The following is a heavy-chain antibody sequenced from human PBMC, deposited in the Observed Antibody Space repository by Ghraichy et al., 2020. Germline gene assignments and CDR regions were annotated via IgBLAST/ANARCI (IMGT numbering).Heavy chain of an antibody. Sequence: AAVKVSCKASGYTFTSYGISWVRQAPGQGLEWMGWISAYNGNTNYAQKLQGRVTMTTDTSTSTAYMELRSLRSDDTAVYYCARAGYSSGCCWFDPWGQGTLVTVSS. CDR1: GYTFTSYG. CDR3: ARAGYSSGCCWFDP. CDR2: ISAYNGNT. D-gene: IGHD6-19*01. V-gene: IGHV1-18*01. J-gene: IGHJ5*02.